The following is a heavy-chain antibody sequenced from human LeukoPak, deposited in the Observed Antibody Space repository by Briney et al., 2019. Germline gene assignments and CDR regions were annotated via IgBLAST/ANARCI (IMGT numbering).Heavy chain of an antibody. J-gene: IGHJ4*02. CDR2: IYYSGST. Sequence: SSETLSLTCTVSGGSISSYYWSWIRQPPGKGLEWIGYIYYSGSTNYNPSLKSRVTISVDTSKNQFSLKLSSVTAADTAVYYCASPPIVGGIGYFDYWGQGTLVTVSS. D-gene: IGHD1-26*01. CDR1: GGSISSYY. V-gene: IGHV4-59*01. CDR3: ASPPIVGGIGYFDY.